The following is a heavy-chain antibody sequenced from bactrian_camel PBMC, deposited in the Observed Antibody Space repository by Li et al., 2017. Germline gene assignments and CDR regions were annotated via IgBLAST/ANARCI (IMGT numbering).Heavy chain of an antibody. D-gene: IGHD3*01. CDR3: AASRGVGGSKKLRICT. CDR1: RGTASAYC. J-gene: IGHJ4*01. V-gene: IGHV3S57*01. CDR2: SDTDGLM. Sequence: HVQLVESGGGSVQAGGSLRLSCEASRGTASAYCMAWFRQAPGKEREGVAASDTDGLMHYADPVKGRFTIVKDNAKRILYLQMSSLKPEDTAIYYCAASRGVGGSKKLRICTGARGPRSPSP.